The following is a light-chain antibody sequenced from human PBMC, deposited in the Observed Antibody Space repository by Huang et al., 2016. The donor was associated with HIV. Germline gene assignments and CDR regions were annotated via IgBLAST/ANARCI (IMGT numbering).Light chain of an antibody. V-gene: IGKV3-20*01. CDR2: GVS. Sequence: EIVLTQSPDTLSSSPGERATLSCRASQTISGRYLAWYQHKPGQAPRLLIYGVSGRATGIPDRFSGSGSGTDFTLTITRLEPEDFAVYYCQYYGNSPVFGPGTTVDVK. CDR1: QTISGRY. J-gene: IGKJ3*01. CDR3: QYYGNSPV.